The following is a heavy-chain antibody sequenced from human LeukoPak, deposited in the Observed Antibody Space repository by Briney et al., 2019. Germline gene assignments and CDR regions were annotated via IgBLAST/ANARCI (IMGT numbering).Heavy chain of an antibody. J-gene: IGHJ4*02. D-gene: IGHD5-18*01. CDR1: GITFSSYS. CDR3: ARPLSPGEYSYGFDY. V-gene: IGHV3-21*01. CDR2: ISSSSTYI. Sequence: GGSLRLSCAATGITFSSYSMNWVRQAPGKGLEWVSSISSSSTYIYYADSVKGRFAISRDNAKNSLYLQMNSLRAEDTAVYYCARPLSPGEYSYGFDYWGQGSLATVSS.